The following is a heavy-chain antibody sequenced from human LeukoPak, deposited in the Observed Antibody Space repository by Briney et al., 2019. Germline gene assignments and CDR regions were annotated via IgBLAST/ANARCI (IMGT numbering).Heavy chain of an antibody. Sequence: MPSETLSLTCAAYGLSFSGYYLSWVRQPPGKGLEWIGEINHSGSTNYNPPLKSRVTISVDTSKNQFSLKLSSVTAADTAVYYCARGRHPRHYDSSGYIDYWGQGTLVTVSS. CDR1: GLSFSGYY. CDR2: INHSGST. V-gene: IGHV4-34*01. J-gene: IGHJ4*02. CDR3: ARGRHPRHYDSSGYIDY. D-gene: IGHD3-22*01.